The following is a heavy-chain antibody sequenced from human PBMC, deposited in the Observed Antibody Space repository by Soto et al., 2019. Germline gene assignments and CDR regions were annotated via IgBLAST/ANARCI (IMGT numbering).Heavy chain of an antibody. Sequence: QVQLQESGPGLVKTSQTLSLTCTVSGGSINSGDYYWSWIRQHPGKGLEWIGYIYYSGSTYYNPSLTSRVTISVDTSKSPFSLTLSSVTAADTAVYYCAREEVAYYGSGSYNWFDPWGQGTLVTVSS. CDR3: AREEVAYYGSGSYNWFDP. J-gene: IGHJ5*02. CDR1: GGSINSGDYY. CDR2: IYYSGST. V-gene: IGHV4-31*03. D-gene: IGHD3-10*01.